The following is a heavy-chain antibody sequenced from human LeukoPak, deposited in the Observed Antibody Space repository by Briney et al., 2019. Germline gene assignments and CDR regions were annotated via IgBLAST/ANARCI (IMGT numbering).Heavy chain of an antibody. CDR1: EGTFSSYA. CDR2: IIPIFGTA. Sequence: ASVKVSCKASEGTFSSYAISWVRQAPGQGLEWMGGIIPIFGTANYAQKFQGRVTITADESTSTAYMELSSLRSEDTAVYYCARGVDAYDSSGYYWFDYWGQGTLVTVSS. V-gene: IGHV1-69*01. J-gene: IGHJ4*02. D-gene: IGHD3-22*01. CDR3: ARGVDAYDSSGYYWFDY.